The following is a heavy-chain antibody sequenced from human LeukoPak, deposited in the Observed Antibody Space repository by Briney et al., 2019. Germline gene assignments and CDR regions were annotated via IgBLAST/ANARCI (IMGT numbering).Heavy chain of an antibody. J-gene: IGHJ4*02. CDR2: IYHNGAT. CDR3: ARDPIPVLGVNFDY. D-gene: IGHD6-19*01. V-gene: IGHV4-59*12. Sequence: SETLSLTCTVSGGSISSYYWSWIRQPPGKGLEWIGYIYHNGATTYNPSLESRVTMSVDKSNAQFSLKLRSVTAADTAIYYCARDPIPVLGVNFDYWGQGILVTVSS. CDR1: GGSISSYY.